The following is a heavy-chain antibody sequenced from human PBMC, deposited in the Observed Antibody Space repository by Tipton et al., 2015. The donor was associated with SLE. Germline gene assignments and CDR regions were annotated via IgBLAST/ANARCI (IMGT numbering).Heavy chain of an antibody. CDR2: IDPSDSYT. V-gene: IGHV5-10-1*01. J-gene: IGHJ4*02. D-gene: IGHD1-26*01. Sequence: QLVQSGAGVKKPGESLKISCKGSGYSFTSYWIGWVRQMPGKGLEWMGRIDPSDSYTNYSPSFQGHVTISADKSISTAYLQWSSLKASDTAMYYCARQLSGALDYWGQGTLVTVSS. CDR1: GYSFTSYW. CDR3: ARQLSGALDY.